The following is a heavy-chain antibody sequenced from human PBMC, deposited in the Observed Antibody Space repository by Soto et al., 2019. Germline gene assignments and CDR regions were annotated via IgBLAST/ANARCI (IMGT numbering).Heavy chain of an antibody. CDR2: INPSGGST. CDR3: ATDYLRTDAFDI. Sequence: ASVKVSCKASGYTFTSYYMHWVRQAPGQGLEWMGIINPSGGSTSYAQKFQGRVTMTRDTSTSTVYMELSSLRSEDTAVYYCATDYLRTDAFDIWGQGTMVTVSS. J-gene: IGHJ3*02. V-gene: IGHV1-46*03. CDR1: GYTFTSYY. D-gene: IGHD4-17*01.